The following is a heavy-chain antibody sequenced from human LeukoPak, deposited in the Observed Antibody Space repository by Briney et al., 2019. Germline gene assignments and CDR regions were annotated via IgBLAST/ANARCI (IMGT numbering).Heavy chain of an antibody. Sequence: GGSLRLSCAASGFTFGNYGMSWVRQAPGKGLEWVSGINWNGGSTGYADSVEGRFTISRDNAKNSQYLQMNSLRAEDAAVYYCAKAPVTTCSGAYCYPFDYWGQGTLVTVSS. CDR3: AKAPVTTCSGAYCYPFDY. V-gene: IGHV3-20*04. CDR2: INWNGGST. J-gene: IGHJ4*02. D-gene: IGHD2-15*01. CDR1: GFTFGNYG.